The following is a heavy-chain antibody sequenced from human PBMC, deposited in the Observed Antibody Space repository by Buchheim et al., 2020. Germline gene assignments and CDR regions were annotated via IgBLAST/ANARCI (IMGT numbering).Heavy chain of an antibody. J-gene: IGHJ4*02. CDR2: IYYSGST. Sequence: QVQLQESGPGLVKPSQTLSLTCTVSGGSISSDDYYWSWIRQPPGKGLEWIGYIYYSGSTCYNPSLKSRRTISVDTSRNQFSLKLSSVTAADTAVYYCARDINGRADYWGQGTL. D-gene: IGHD3-10*01. CDR3: ARDINGRADY. V-gene: IGHV4-30-4*01. CDR1: GGSISSDDYY.